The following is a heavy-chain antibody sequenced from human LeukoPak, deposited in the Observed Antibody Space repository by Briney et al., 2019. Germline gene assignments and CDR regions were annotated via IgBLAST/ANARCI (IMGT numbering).Heavy chain of an antibody. CDR3: ASYGSQVGHYDFWSGPKGNWFDP. J-gene: IGHJ5*02. CDR2: IYYSGST. CDR1: GGSISSGGYY. Sequence: SETLSLTCTVSGGSISSGGYYWSWIRQHPGKGLEWIGYIYYSGSTYYNPSLRSRVTISVDTSKNQFSLKLSSVTAADTAVYYCASYGSQVGHYDFWSGPKGNWFDPWGQGTLVTVSS. V-gene: IGHV4-31*03. D-gene: IGHD3-3*01.